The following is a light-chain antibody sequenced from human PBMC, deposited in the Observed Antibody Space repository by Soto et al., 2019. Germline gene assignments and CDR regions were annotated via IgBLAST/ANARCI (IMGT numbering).Light chain of an antibody. CDR2: GGS. CDR1: QSVSSNY. Sequence: EIVLTQSPGTLSFSPGERATLSCRASQSVSSNYLAWYQQKPGQAPRLLIYGGSSRATGIPVRFSGSGSGTDFSLTISRLEPEDFAVYYCQQYGVSPRTFGQGTKVDIK. CDR3: QQYGVSPRT. J-gene: IGKJ1*01. V-gene: IGKV3-20*01.